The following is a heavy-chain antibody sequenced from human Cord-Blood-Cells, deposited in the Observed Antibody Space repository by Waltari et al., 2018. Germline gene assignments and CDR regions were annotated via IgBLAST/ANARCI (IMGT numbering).Heavy chain of an antibody. CDR1: GYSFTSYW. V-gene: IGHV5-51*01. CDR2: IYPGDSDT. CDR3: ARRIGDFWSGYYLDY. Sequence: SGAEVKRPGESLKISCKGSGYSFTSYWIGWVRQMRGKGLEWMGIIYPGDSDTRYSPSFQGQVTISADKSISPAYLQWSSLKASDTAMYYCARRIGDFWSGYYLDYWGQGTLVTVSS. J-gene: IGHJ4*02. D-gene: IGHD3-3*01.